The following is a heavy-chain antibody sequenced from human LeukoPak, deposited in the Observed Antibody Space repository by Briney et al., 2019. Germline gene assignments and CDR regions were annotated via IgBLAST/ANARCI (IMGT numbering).Heavy chain of an antibody. CDR1: GFTFSSYA. CDR3: ARQTGTTTRGWFDP. D-gene: IGHD1-1*01. J-gene: IGHJ5*02. Sequence: GSLRLSCAASGFTFSSYAMSWIRQPPGKGLEWIGEINHSGSTNYNPSLKSRVTISVDTSKNQFSLKLSSVTAADTAVYYCARQTGTTTRGWFDPWGQGTLVTVSS. V-gene: IGHV4-34*01. CDR2: INHSGST.